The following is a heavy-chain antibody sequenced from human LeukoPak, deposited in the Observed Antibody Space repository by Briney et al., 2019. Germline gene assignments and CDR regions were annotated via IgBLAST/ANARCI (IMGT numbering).Heavy chain of an antibody. CDR2: ISGDGGST. J-gene: IGHJ4*02. CDR1: GFTFDDYA. Sequence: GGSLRLSCAASGFTFDDYAIHWVRQASGKGLEWVSLISGDGGSTYYADSVKGRFTISRDNSKNSLYLQMNSLRTEDTALYYCAKDYSGYGTIDYWGQGTLVTVSS. D-gene: IGHD5-12*01. V-gene: IGHV3-43*02. CDR3: AKDYSGYGTIDY.